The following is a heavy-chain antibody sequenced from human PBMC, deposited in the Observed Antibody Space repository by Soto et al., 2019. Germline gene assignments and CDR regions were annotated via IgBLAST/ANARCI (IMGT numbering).Heavy chain of an antibody. V-gene: IGHV3-30*03. CDR3: TGGQYYFDY. CDR2: ISYDGSNK. D-gene: IGHD2-15*01. Sequence: QVQLVESGGGVVQPGRSLRLSCAASGFPFSSYGMHWVRQAPGKGLEWVAHISYDGSNKHYSDSVKGRFTISRDNSKNVLYLQMSSLGAEDTAVYYCTGGQYYFDYCGQGTRVSVSS. J-gene: IGHJ4*02. CDR1: GFPFSSYG.